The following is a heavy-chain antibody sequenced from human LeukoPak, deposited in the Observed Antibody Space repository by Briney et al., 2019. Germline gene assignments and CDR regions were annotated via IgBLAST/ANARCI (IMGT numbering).Heavy chain of an antibody. CDR3: ASGTGSYRRSWFDP. D-gene: IGHD3-16*02. CDR1: GGTFSSNA. V-gene: IGHV1-69*13. Sequence: VASVKVSCKASGGTFSSNAISWVRQAPGQGLEWMGGIIPIFGTANYAQKFQGRVTITADESTSTAYMELSSLRSEDTAVYYCASGTGSYRRSWFDPWGQGTLVTVSS. J-gene: IGHJ5*02. CDR2: IIPIFGTA.